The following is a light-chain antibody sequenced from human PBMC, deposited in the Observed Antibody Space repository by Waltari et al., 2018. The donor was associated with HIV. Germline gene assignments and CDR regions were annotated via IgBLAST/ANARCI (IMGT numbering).Light chain of an antibody. V-gene: IGKV3-15*01. CDR1: QGINGH. CDR2: ETS. CDR3: QQYSNWPLT. J-gene: IGKJ3*01. Sequence: EIVMTQSPATLSVSPGESATLSCRASQGINGHLAWYQKKPGRSPRLLIYETSTRATGIPARFSGSGSGADFTLTISSLQSEDFAVYYCQQYSNWPLTLGPGTKVEVK.